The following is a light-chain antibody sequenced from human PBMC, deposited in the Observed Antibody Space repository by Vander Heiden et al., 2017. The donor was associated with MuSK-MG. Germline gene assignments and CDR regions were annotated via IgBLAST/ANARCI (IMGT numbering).Light chain of an antibody. CDR2: RNN. CDR1: SPNIGSNN. Sequence: QSVVTQPPSASGTPGQWVTISCSGSSPNIGSNNVNWYQHLPGTAPKLLIHRNNRRPSGVPDRFSGSRSGTSASLAISGLQSEDEADYYCSVWDVNLDGWVFGGGTKLTVL. V-gene: IGLV1-44*01. CDR3: SVWDVNLDGWV. J-gene: IGLJ3*02.